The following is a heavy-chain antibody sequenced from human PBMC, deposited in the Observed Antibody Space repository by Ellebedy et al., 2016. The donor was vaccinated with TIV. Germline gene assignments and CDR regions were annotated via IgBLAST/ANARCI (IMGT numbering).Heavy chain of an antibody. CDR2: ISYDGSNK. J-gene: IGHJ5*02. V-gene: IGHV3-30*03. CDR3: ARDGLQGHNWFDP. Sequence: GGSLRLSCAASGFTFSSYGMHWVRQAPGKGLEWVAVISYDGSNKYYADSVKGRFTISRDNSKNTLYLQMNSLRAEDTAVYYCARDGLQGHNWFDPWGQGTLVTVSS. D-gene: IGHD5-24*01. CDR1: GFTFSSYG.